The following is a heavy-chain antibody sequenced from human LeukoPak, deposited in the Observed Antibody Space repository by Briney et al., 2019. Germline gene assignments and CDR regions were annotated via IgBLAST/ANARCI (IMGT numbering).Heavy chain of an antibody. CDR3: ARDRVALAEIDY. CDR1: GFTFSSYS. Sequence: GGSLRLSCAASGFTFSSYSMNWVRQAPGKGLEWLSYISSSSVTTYYADSLKGRFTISRDNAKNSLYLQMNSLRAEDTAVYYCARDRVALAEIDYWGQGTLVTVSS. V-gene: IGHV3-48*01. J-gene: IGHJ4*02. D-gene: IGHD5-12*01. CDR2: ISSSSVTT.